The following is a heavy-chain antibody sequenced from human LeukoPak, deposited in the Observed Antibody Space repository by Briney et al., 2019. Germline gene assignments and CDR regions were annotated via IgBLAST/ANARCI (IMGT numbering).Heavy chain of an antibody. V-gene: IGHV4-61*01. Sequence: SETLSLTCTVSGGSVTSGSYYWSWIRQPPGKGLEWIGYISYSGSTNYNPSLKNRVTISVDTSKNQFSLKLSSVTAADTAVYYCAKDNRGGTMLNVDWFDPWGQGTLVTVSS. CDR1: GGSVTSGSYY. J-gene: IGHJ5*02. D-gene: IGHD2-8*01. CDR3: AKDNRGGTMLNVDWFDP. CDR2: ISYSGST.